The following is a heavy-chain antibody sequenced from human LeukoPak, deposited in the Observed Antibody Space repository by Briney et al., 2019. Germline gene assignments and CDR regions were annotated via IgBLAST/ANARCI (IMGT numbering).Heavy chain of an antibody. CDR1: GGSISSYY. Sequence: PSETLSLTCTVSGGSISSYYWSWIRQPPGKGLEWIGYIYYSGSTNYNPSLKSRVTISVDTSKNQFPLKLSSVTAADTAVYYCARGSAYSGSYLGDWGQGTLVTVSS. CDR2: IYYSGST. J-gene: IGHJ4*02. V-gene: IGHV4-59*01. CDR3: ARGSAYSGSYLGD. D-gene: IGHD1-26*01.